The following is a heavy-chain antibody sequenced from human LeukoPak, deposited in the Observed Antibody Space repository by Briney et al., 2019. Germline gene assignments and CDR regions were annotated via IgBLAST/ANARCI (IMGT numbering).Heavy chain of an antibody. CDR1: GGSFSGYY. D-gene: IGHD3-22*01. J-gene: IGHJ4*02. Sequence: SETLSLTCAVYGGSFSGYYWSWIRQPPGKGLEWIGEINHSGSTNYNPSLKSRVTISVDTSKNQFSLKLSSVTAADTAVYYCAKGRVGNYYDSSGPGYWGQGTLVTVSS. CDR3: AKGRVGNYYDSSGPGY. V-gene: IGHV4-34*01. CDR2: INHSGST.